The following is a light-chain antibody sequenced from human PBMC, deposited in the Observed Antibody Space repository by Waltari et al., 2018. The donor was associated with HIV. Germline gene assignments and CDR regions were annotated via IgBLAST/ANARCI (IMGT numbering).Light chain of an antibody. CDR1: RSDVGSYYR. CDR3: SSYTSSSSLV. CDR2: EVG. Sequence: QSALTQPPSVSGSPGQSVTISSTGTRSDVGSYYRASWYQQPPSTPPKLRIYEVGNRPPGAPHRFSGSKSGNTAFLTISGLQAGDEAHYYFSSYTSSSSLVFGGRTKLAVL. V-gene: IGLV2-18*02. J-gene: IGLJ2*01.